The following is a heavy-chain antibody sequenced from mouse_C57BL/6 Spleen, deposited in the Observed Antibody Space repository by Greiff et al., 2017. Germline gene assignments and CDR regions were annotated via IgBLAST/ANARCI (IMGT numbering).Heavy chain of an antibody. D-gene: IGHD1-1*01. CDR1: GYTFTSYW. CDR3: ARRNYYGSSYGFAY. V-gene: IGHV1-55*01. Sequence: QVQLKQPGAELVKPGASVKMSCKASGYTFTSYWITWVKQRPGQGLEWIGDIYPGSGSTNYNEKFKSKATLTVDTSSSTAYMQLSSLTSEDSAVYYYARRNYYGSSYGFAYWGQGTLVTVSA. CDR2: IYPGSGST. J-gene: IGHJ3*01.